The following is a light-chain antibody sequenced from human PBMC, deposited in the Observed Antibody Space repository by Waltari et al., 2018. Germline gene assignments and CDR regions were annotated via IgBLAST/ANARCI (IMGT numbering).Light chain of an antibody. CDR3: QKYDFLPAT. CDR2: HTS. J-gene: IGKJ1*01. CDR1: QGVGKY. Sequence: EIVLTPSPGTLSFSPGERATLSCRASQGVGKYLAWYQPKPGQAPRLLLYHTSIRATGIPDRFSGSGYGTDFSLTISRLEPEDFAVYYCQKYDFLPATFGQGTTVEIK. V-gene: IGKV3-20*01.